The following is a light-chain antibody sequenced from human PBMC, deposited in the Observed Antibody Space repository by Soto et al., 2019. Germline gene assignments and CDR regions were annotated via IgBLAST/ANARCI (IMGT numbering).Light chain of an antibody. CDR2: GAS. V-gene: IGKV3-20*01. CDR1: ERISSNF. Sequence: VLTQSPDTLSLSPGERATLSCRASERISSNFLAWYQQRPGQAPRLLIYGASTRASGIPDRFSGSGSGTDFALTISRLEPEDFAVFYCLQYGTSPFTFGPGTTVEIK. J-gene: IGKJ3*01. CDR3: LQYGTSPFT.